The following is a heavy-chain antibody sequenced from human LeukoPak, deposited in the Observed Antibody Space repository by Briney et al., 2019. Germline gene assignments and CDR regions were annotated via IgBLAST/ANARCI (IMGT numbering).Heavy chain of an antibody. V-gene: IGHV3-53*01. CDR2: IYSGVGT. Sequence: PGGSLRLSCAASGFPDINNYMSWVRQAPGKGLEWVSIIYSGVGTDYTDSVKGRFTISRDNSKNTLYLQMNSLRAEDTAVYYCARVAAAGPFDYWGQGTLVTVSS. CDR3: ARVAAAGPFDY. CDR1: GFPDINNY. J-gene: IGHJ4*02. D-gene: IGHD6-13*01.